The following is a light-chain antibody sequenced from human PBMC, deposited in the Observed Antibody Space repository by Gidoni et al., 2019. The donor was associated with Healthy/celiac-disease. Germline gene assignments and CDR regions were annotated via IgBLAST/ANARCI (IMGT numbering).Light chain of an antibody. V-gene: IGLV2-8*01. J-gene: IGLJ2*01. CDR1: SSDVGGYNY. CDR3: SSYAGSIYVV. Sequence: QSALTQPPSASGSPGQSVTISCTGTSSDVGGYNYVSWYQQHPGKAPKLMIYEVSKRPSGVPDRLSGSKSGNTASLTVSGLQAEDEADYYCSSYAGSIYVVFGGGTKLXV. CDR2: EVS.